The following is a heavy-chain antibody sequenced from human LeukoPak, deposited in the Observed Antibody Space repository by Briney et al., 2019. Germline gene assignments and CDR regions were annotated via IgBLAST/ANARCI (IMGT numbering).Heavy chain of an antibody. J-gene: IGHJ4*02. CDR2: INPNSGGT. CDR3: ARSPDILTGENFDY. D-gene: IGHD3-9*01. V-gene: IGHV1-2*02. CDR1: GYTFTGYY. Sequence: GASVKVSCKASGYTFTGYYMHWVRQAPGQGLEWMGWINPNSGGTDYPQKFQGRVTMTRDTSIRTAYMELSSLRSDDTAVYYCARSPDILTGENFDYWGQGTLVTVSS.